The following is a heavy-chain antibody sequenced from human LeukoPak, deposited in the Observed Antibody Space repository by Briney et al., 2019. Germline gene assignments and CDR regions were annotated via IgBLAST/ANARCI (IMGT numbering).Heavy chain of an antibody. V-gene: IGHV3-48*01. CDR1: GFNFSGSA. J-gene: IGHJ4*02. CDR2: ISSSSSTI. D-gene: IGHD3-22*01. Sequence: GGSLRLSCAASGFNFSGSAMNWVRQAPGKGLEWVSYISSSSSTIYYADSVKGRFTISRDNAKNSLYLQMNSLRAEDTAVYYCARDLYYYDSSGHDYWGQGTLVTVSS. CDR3: ARDLYYYDSSGHDY.